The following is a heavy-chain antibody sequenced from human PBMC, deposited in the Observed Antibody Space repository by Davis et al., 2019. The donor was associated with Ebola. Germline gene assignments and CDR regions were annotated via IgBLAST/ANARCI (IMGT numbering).Heavy chain of an antibody. CDR3: VRGLTMIVPDS. D-gene: IGHD3-22*01. V-gene: IGHV3-23*01. CDR2: LSGSGGLS. Sequence: GGSLRLSCAASGYTFRIHAMTWVRQAPGKGLEWVSALSGSGGLSYYADSVKGRFTISTDSSKSTVYLQMNSLRAEDTAVYYCVRGLTMIVPDSWGQGTLVTVSS. CDR1: GYTFRIHA. J-gene: IGHJ4*02.